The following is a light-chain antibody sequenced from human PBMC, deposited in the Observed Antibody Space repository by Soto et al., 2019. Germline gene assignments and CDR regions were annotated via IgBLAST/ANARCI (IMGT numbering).Light chain of an antibody. Sequence: DIQMTQSPSSLSASVGDRVTITCRASQSISSYLNWYQQKLGKAPKLLIHATSRLQSGVPSRFSGGGFGTDFTLTISSLQPEDFATYYCQQSYSTPRTFGQGTDVEIK. CDR3: QQSYSTPRT. J-gene: IGKJ1*01. CDR1: QSISSY. CDR2: ATS. V-gene: IGKV1-39*01.